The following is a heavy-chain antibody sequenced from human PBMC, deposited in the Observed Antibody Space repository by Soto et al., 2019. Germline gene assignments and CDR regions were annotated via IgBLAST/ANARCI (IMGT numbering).Heavy chain of an antibody. D-gene: IGHD2-8*01. Sequence: GLCLRLSCGASVFSFSTYTMICVLQNPVKVLEWVSAISGSGGSPSYADSVQGRFTISRDNPKKTLYLQMNSLRAEDTAVYYCAKARCTTSNCYVPDYWGQGTLVTVSS. CDR3: AKARCTTSNCYVPDY. CDR1: VFSFSTYT. V-gene: IGHV3-23*01. CDR2: ISGSGGSP. J-gene: IGHJ4*02.